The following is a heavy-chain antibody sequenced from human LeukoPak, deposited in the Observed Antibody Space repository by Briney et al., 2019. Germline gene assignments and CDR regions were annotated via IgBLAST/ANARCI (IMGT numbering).Heavy chain of an antibody. CDR3: AVCSHDYGVGTFDY. Sequence: SVKVSCKASGGTFSSYAISWVRQAPGQGLEWMGRIIPIFGTANYAQKSQGRVTITTDESTSTAYMELSSLRSEDTAVYYCAVCSHDYGVGTFDYWGQGTLVTVSS. V-gene: IGHV1-69*05. CDR1: GGTFSSYA. J-gene: IGHJ4*02. D-gene: IGHD4-17*01. CDR2: IIPIFGTA.